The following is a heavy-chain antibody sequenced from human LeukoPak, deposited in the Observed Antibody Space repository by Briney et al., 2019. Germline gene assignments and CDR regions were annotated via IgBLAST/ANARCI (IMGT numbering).Heavy chain of an antibody. D-gene: IGHD1-26*01. CDR3: ARGSGSYLYYFDY. J-gene: IGHJ4*02. Sequence: EASVKVSCKASGGTFSSYAISWVRQAPGQGLEWMGGIIPIFGTANYAQKFQGRVTITADESTSTAYMELSSLRSEDTAVYYCARGSGSYLYYFDYWGQGTLVTVSS. V-gene: IGHV1-69*13. CDR2: IIPIFGTA. CDR1: GGTFSSYA.